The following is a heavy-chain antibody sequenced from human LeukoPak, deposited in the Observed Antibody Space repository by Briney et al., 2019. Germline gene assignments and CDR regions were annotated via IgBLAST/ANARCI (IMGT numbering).Heavy chain of an antibody. CDR1: GYTFTSYY. D-gene: IGHD4-17*01. CDR3: ARAHLHYGDSIHDLDY. CDR2: IHPSGGST. J-gene: IGHJ4*02. Sequence: EASVKVSCKASGYTFTSYYMHWVRQAPGQGLEWMGIIHPSGGSTSYAQKFQGRVTMTRDTSTSTVCMELSSLRSEDTAVYYCARAHLHYGDSIHDLDYWGQGTLVTVSS. V-gene: IGHV1-46*01.